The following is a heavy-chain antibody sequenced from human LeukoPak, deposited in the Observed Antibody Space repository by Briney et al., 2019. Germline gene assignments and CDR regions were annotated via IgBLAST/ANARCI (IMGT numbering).Heavy chain of an antibody. CDR1: GYTFTSYG. J-gene: IGHJ5*02. CDR2: MNPHSGKT. D-gene: IGHD4-17*01. Sequence: ASVKVSCKASGYTFTSYGISWVRQATGQGLEWMGWMNPHSGKTGYAQNFQGRVTMTRDTSISTAYMELSSLRSGDTAVYYCARLSSHYGDYKVDPWGQGTLVTVSS. CDR3: ARLSSHYGDYKVDP. V-gene: IGHV1-8*02.